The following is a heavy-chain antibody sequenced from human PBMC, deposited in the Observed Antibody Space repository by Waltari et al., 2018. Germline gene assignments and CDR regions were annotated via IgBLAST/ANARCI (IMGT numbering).Heavy chain of an antibody. CDR2: IYWNDDK. CDR1: GFSLSTSGVG. Sequence: QITLKESGPTLVKPTQTLTLTCTFSGFSLSTSGVGVGWIRQPPGKALEWLALIYWNDDKRYSPSLKSRLTITKDTSKNQVVRTMTNMDPVDTATYYCARVKGIAAAGPLGDFDYWGQGTLVTVSS. D-gene: IGHD6-13*01. J-gene: IGHJ4*02. CDR3: ARVKGIAAAGPLGDFDY. V-gene: IGHV2-5*01.